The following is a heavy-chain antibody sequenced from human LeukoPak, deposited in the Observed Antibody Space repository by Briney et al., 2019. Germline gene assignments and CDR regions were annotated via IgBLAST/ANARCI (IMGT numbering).Heavy chain of an antibody. CDR3: ARDLSGVAGYTYGRGIDY. V-gene: IGHV3-7*01. D-gene: IGHD5-18*01. CDR2: IKKDGSEK. Sequence: PGGSLRLSCTASGFTFGDYAMSWFRQAPGKGLEWVANIKKDGSEKYYVDSVKGRFTISRDNAKTSLYLQMNSLRAEDTAVYYCARDLSGVAGYTYGRGIDYWGQGTLVTVSS. J-gene: IGHJ4*02. CDR1: GFTFGDYA.